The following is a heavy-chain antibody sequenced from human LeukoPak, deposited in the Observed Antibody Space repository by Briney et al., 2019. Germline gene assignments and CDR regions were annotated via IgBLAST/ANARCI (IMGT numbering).Heavy chain of an antibody. CDR3: ARHRDTVTTSPYGMDV. V-gene: IGHV5-51*01. CDR2: IYPGDSDT. CDR1: GYSFTSYW. J-gene: IGHJ6*02. D-gene: IGHD4-17*01. Sequence: GESLKISCKGSGYSFTSYWIGWVRQMPGKGLEWMGIIYPGDSDTRYSPSFQGQVTISADKSISTAYLQWSSLKASDTAMYYCARHRDTVTTSPYGMDVWGQGTTVTVSS.